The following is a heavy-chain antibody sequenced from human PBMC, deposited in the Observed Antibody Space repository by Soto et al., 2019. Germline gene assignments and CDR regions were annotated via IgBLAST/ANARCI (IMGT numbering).Heavy chain of an antibody. CDR1: GFTVSSNY. CDR2: LYSDGTT. Sequence: EVQLVETGGGLIQPGGSLRLSCAASGFTVSSNYMTWVGQAPGKGLEWASVLYSDGTTYYADSVKGRFTISRDNSKNTLYLQMNSLRAEDTAVYYCARDRYSKSDYKYGMDVWGQGTTVTVSS. D-gene: IGHD6-13*01. V-gene: IGHV3-53*02. J-gene: IGHJ6*02. CDR3: ARDRYSKSDYKYGMDV.